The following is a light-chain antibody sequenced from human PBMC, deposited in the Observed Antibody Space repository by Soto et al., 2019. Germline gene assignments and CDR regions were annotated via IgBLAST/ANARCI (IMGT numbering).Light chain of an antibody. Sequence: QSVLTQPASVSGSPGQSITISCTGTSSDVGSYNLVSWYQQHPGKAPKLMIFEGSKRPSGVSNRFSGSKSGNTASLTISGLQAEDEADYYCCSYATGDSAVFGGGTKVTVL. J-gene: IGLJ7*01. CDR1: SSDVGSYNL. CDR2: EGS. CDR3: CSYATGDSAV. V-gene: IGLV2-23*01.